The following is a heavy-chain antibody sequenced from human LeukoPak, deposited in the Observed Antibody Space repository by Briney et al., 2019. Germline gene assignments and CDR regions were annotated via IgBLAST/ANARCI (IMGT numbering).Heavy chain of an antibody. CDR2: IYTSGST. CDR3: ARDRCSSTSCYLAYYYYGMDV. V-gene: IGHV4-61*02. J-gene: IGHJ6*02. D-gene: IGHD2-2*01. CDR1: GGSISSGSYY. Sequence: SQTLSLTCTVSGGSISSGSYYWSWTRQPAGKGLEWIGRIYTSGSTNYNPSLKGRVTISVDTSKNQFSLKLSSVTAADTAVYYCARDRCSSTSCYLAYYYYGMDVWGQGTTVTVSS.